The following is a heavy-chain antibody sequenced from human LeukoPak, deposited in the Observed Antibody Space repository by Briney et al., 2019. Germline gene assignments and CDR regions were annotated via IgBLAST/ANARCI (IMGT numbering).Heavy chain of an antibody. CDR3: ARVRRPTMIVVVYDAFDI. D-gene: IGHD3-22*01. Sequence: ASVKVSFKASGYTFTSYGISWVRQAPGQGLEWMGWISAYNGNTNYARKLQGRVAMSTDTSTSTAYMELRSLRSDDTAVYYCARVRRPTMIVVVYDAFDIWGQGTMVTVSS. CDR1: GYTFTSYG. J-gene: IGHJ3*02. V-gene: IGHV1-18*01. CDR2: ISAYNGNT.